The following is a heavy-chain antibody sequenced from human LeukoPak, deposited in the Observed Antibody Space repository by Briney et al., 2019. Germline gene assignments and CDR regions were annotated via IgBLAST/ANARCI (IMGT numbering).Heavy chain of an antibody. CDR1: RCAFSPYV. Sequence: GWSLPLSCAACRCAFSPYVLHWVRQPPGKGLEWVAVTSSDANIINYADSVKGRFTISRDNSKNTLYLQMNSLRVNDTALYYCAKKRPGDVAAPPDYWGQGTLVTVTS. J-gene: IGHJ4*02. V-gene: IGHV3-30*18. CDR2: TSSDANII. CDR3: AKKRPGDVAAPPDY. D-gene: IGHD4-17*01.